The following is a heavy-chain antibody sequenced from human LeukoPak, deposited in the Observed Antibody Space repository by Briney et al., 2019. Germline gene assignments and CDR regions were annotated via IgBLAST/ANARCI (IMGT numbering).Heavy chain of an antibody. CDR1: GVSINDYY. D-gene: IGHD3-10*01. CDR2: IYYSGST. CDR3: ARGYYDSGTYSGYFQH. V-gene: IGHV4-59*01. J-gene: IGHJ1*01. Sequence: SETLSLTCTVSGVSINDYYWNWIRQPPGKGLEWLGYIYYSGSTNYNPSLKSRVTISVDTSKTRFSLRLSSVTAADTAVYYCARGYYDSGTYSGYFQHWGQGTLVTVSS.